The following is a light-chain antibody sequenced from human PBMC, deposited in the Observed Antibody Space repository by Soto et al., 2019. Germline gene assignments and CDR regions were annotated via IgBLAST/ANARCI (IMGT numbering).Light chain of an antibody. Sequence: EIVLTQSPATLSVSPGERATLSCRASQSVSNYLAWYQQKPGQAPRLLIYDASNRAPGIPARFSGGGSATDFTLTISSLEPEDFAIYYCQQRSDGPLTFGGGTKVEIK. V-gene: IGKV3-11*01. CDR3: QQRSDGPLT. CDR2: DAS. CDR1: QSVSNY. J-gene: IGKJ4*01.